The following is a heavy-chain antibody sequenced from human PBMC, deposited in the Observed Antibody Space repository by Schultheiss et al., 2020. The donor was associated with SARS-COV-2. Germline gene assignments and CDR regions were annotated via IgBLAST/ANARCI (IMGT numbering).Heavy chain of an antibody. J-gene: IGHJ4*02. CDR3: ARGRRLYSSGYDY. Sequence: SETLSLTCTVSGGSISSYYWSWIRQPPGKGLEWIGYIYYSGSTNYNPSLKSRVTISVDTSKNQFSLKLSSVTAADTAVYYCARGRRLYSSGYDYWGQGTLVTVSS. D-gene: IGHD6-19*01. CDR1: GGSISSYY. V-gene: IGHV4-59*12. CDR2: IYYSGST.